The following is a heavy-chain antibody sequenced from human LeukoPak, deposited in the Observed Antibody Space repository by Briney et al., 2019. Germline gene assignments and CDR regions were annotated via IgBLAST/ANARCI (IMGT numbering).Heavy chain of an antibody. Sequence: GSLRLSCAASGFTFSSYSMNWVRQAPGKGLEWIGEINHSGSTNYNPSLKSRVTISVDTSKNQFSLKLSSVTAADTAVYYCARGRIAAAGVDYWGQGTLVTVSS. J-gene: IGHJ4*02. D-gene: IGHD6-13*01. CDR2: INHSGST. CDR1: GFTFSSYS. CDR3: ARGRIAAAGVDY. V-gene: IGHV4-34*01.